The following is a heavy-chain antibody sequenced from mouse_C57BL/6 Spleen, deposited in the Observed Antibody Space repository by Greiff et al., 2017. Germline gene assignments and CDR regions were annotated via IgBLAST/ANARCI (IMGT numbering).Heavy chain of an antibody. CDR1: GYTFTSYW. J-gene: IGHJ4*01. D-gene: IGHD2-2*01. CDR3: AREVTRSAMDY. Sequence: QVQLQQPGAELVKPGASVKLSCKASGYTFTSYWMHWVKQRPGQGLEWIGMIHPNSGSTNYNEKFKSKATLTVDKSSSTAYMQLSSLTSEDSAVYYCAREVTRSAMDYWGQGTSVTVSS. CDR2: IHPNSGST. V-gene: IGHV1-64*01.